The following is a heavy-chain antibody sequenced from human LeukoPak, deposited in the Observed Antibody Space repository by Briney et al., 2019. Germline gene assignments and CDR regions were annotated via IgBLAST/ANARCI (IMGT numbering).Heavy chain of an antibody. CDR1: GGTFSSQA. D-gene: IGHD2-2*01. CDR2: IIPMFGTS. CDR3: ARDPPLGYCSTTSCSHYFDY. V-gene: IGHV1-69*13. Sequence: SVKVSCKASGGTFSSQAISWVRQAPGQGLEWMGGIIPMFGTSNYAQKFQGRVTITADESTSTAYMELSSLRSEDTAVYYCARDPPLGYCSTTSCSHYFDYWGQGTLVTVSS. J-gene: IGHJ4*02.